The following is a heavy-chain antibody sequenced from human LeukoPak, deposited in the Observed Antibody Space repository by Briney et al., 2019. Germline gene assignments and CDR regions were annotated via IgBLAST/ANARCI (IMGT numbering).Heavy chain of an antibody. CDR2: INPNSGGT. V-gene: IGHV1-2*02. J-gene: IGHJ4*02. CDR1: GYTFTGYY. CDR3: ARARIVVVPAALDY. D-gene: IGHD2-2*01. Sequence: ASVKVSCKASGYTFTGYYMHWVRQAPGQGLEWMGWINPNSGGTNYAQKFQGRVTMTRDTSISTAYMELSRLRSDDTAVYYCARARIVVVPAALDYWGQGSLVAVSS.